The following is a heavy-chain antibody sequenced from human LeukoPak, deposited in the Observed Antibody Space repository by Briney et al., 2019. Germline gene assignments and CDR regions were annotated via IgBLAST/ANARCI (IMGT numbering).Heavy chain of an antibody. V-gene: IGHV4-39*01. D-gene: IGHD6-6*01. J-gene: IGHJ4*02. CDR1: GGSISSSSYY. CDR3: ARRTLAQLVFYFDY. Sequence: SETLSLTCTVSGGSISSSSYYWGWIRQPPGKGLEWIGSIYYSGSTYYNPSLKSRVTISVDTSKNQFSLKLSSVIAADTAVYYCARRTLAQLVFYFDYWGQGTLVTVSS. CDR2: IYYSGST.